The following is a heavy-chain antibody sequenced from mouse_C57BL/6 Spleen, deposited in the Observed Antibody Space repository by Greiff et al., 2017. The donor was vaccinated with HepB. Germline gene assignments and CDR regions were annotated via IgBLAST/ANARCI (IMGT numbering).Heavy chain of an antibody. CDR1: GYSITSGYY. J-gene: IGHJ1*03. V-gene: IGHV3-6*01. D-gene: IGHD1-1*01. CDR2: ISYDGSN. CDR3: ARGGSSYWYFDV. Sequence: EVQLVESGPGLVKPSQSLSLTCSVTGYSITSGYYWNWIRQFPGNKLEWMGYISYDGSNNYNPSLKNRISITRDTSKNQFFLKLNSVTTEDTATYYCARGGSSYWYFDVWGTGTTVTVSS.